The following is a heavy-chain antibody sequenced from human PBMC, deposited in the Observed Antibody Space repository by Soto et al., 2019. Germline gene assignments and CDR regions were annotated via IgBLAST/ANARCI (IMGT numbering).Heavy chain of an antibody. CDR2: ISYDGSNK. CDR3: AKDTGDGYKNYYYYGMDV. V-gene: IGHV3-30*18. J-gene: IGHJ6*02. D-gene: IGHD5-12*01. Sequence: QVQLVESGGGVVQPGRSLRLSCAASGFTFSSYGMHWVRQAPGKGLEWVAVISYDGSNKYYADSVKGRFTISRDNSKNTLYLQMNSLRAEDTAVYYCAKDTGDGYKNYYYYGMDVWGQGTTVTVSS. CDR1: GFTFSSYG.